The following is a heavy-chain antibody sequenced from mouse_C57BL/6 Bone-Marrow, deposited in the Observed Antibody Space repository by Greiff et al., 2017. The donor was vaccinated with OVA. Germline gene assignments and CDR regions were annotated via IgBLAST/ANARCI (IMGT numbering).Heavy chain of an antibody. V-gene: IGHV1-55*01. J-gene: IGHJ2*01. CDR3: ARMGY. Sequence: QVQLQQPGAELVKPGASVKLSCTASGYTFTSYWITWVKQRPGQGLEWIGDIYPGSGSTNYHEKFKGKATLTVDKSSSTAYLQLTSLTSEDSAVNYCARMGYWGQGTTLTVSA. CDR2: IYPGSGST. CDR1: GYTFTSYW.